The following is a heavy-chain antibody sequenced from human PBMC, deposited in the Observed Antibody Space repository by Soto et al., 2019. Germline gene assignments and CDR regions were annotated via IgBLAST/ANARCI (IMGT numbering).Heavy chain of an antibody. V-gene: IGHV1-18*04. Sequence: VQLVQSGGEVRMPGASVKVSCKASGYTFTSHGFTWVRQAPGQGLEWMGWISIYNGNTHYAQKFQGRLTLTIDTYTSTAYMELRSLTSDDTAVYFCARSPMAPGHVDYWGQGTLVTVSS. CDR3: ARSPMAPGHVDY. CDR2: ISIYNGNT. J-gene: IGHJ4*02. D-gene: IGHD3-10*01. CDR1: GYTFTSHG.